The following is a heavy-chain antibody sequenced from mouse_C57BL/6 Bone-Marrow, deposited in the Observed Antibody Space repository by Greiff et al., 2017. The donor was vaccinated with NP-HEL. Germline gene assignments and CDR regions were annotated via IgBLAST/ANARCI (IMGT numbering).Heavy chain of an antibody. CDR3: ARGDWDWFAY. D-gene: IGHD4-1*01. V-gene: IGHV1-80*01. CDR1: GYAFSSYW. J-gene: IGHJ3*01. CDR2: IYPGDGDT. Sequence: VKLVESGAELVKPGASVKISCKASGYAFSSYWMNWVKQRPGKGLEWIGQIYPGDGDTNYNGKFKGKATLTADKSSSTAYMQLSSLTSEDSAVYFCARGDWDWFAYWGQGTLVTVSA.